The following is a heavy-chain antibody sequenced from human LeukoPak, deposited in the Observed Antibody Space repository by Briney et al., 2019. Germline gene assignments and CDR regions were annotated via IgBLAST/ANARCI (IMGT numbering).Heavy chain of an antibody. CDR3: ARGSYYSSQMDV. J-gene: IGHJ6*03. CDR2: IGTAGDT. D-gene: IGHD3-10*01. V-gene: IGHV3-13*01. CDR1: GFTFSSYD. Sequence: PGGSLRLSCAASGFTFSSYDMHWVRQATGKGLEWVSAIGTAGDTYYPGSVKGRFTTSRENAKNSLYLQMNSLRAGDTAVYYCARGSYYSSQMDVWGKGTPVTVSS.